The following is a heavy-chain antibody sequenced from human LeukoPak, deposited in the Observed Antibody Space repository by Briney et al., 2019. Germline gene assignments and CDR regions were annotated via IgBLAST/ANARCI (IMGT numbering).Heavy chain of an antibody. D-gene: IGHD3-22*01. CDR3: ARSYYDSSGYYNWFDP. CDR1: GFTFSSYE. V-gene: IGHV3-48*03. J-gene: IGHJ5*02. CDR2: ISSSGSTI. Sequence: TGGSLRLSCAASGFTFSSYEMNWVRQAPGKGLEWVSYISSSGSTIYYANSVKGRFTISRDNAKNSLYLQMNSPRAEDTAVYYCARSYYDSSGYYNWFDPWGQGTLVTVSS.